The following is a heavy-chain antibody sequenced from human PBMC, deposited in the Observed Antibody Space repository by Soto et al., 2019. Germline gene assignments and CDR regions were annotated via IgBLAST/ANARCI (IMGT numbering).Heavy chain of an antibody. CDR2: ISYDGSNK. D-gene: IGHD3-9*01. V-gene: IGHV3-30*18. J-gene: IGHJ4*02. CDR1: EFTFNSYG. Sequence: GGSLRLSCAASEFTFNSYGMHWVRQGPGKGLEWVAVISYDGSNKYYADSVKGRFTISRDNSKNTLYLQMNSLRAEDTAVYYCAKPYYDILTGPQGYFDYWGQGTLVTVSS. CDR3: AKPYYDILTGPQGYFDY.